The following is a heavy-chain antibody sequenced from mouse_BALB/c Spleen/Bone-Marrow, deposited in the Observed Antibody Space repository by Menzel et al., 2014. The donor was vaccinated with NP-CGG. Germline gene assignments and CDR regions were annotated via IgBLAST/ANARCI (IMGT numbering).Heavy chain of an antibody. J-gene: IGHJ2*01. CDR3: ARSGYVGNYPYFDY. CDR1: GYSFTGYY. V-gene: IGHV1-66*01. Sequence: QVQLQQSGPELVKPGASVKISCKASGYSFTGYYIHWVKQRPGQGLEWIGWIFPGSGNTKYNEKFKGKATLTADTSSSTAYMQLSSLTSEDSAVYFSARSGYVGNYPYFDYWGQGTTLTVSS. CDR2: IFPGSGNT. D-gene: IGHD2-1*01.